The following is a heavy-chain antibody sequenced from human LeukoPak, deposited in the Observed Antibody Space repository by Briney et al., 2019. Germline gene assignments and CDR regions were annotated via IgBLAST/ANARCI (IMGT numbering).Heavy chain of an antibody. D-gene: IGHD5-18*01. CDR1: GGSISSYY. V-gene: IGHV4-59*01. CDR3: ARVTGYSYGSNWFDP. J-gene: IGHJ5*02. Sequence: PSETLSLTCAVSGGSISSYYWSWIRQPPGKGLEWIGYIYYSGSTNYNPSLKSRVTISVDTSKNQFSLKLSSVTAADTAVYYCARVTGYSYGSNWFDPWGQGTLVTVSS. CDR2: IYYSGST.